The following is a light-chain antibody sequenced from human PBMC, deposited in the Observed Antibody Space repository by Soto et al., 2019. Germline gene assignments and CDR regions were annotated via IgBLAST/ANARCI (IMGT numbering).Light chain of an antibody. Sequence: DIQMTQSPSTLSASVGDRATITCRASQIISTSLAWYQQKPGKAPKLLIFKAYNLESGVPSRFSGSGSGTEFTLTISSLQPDDFATYYCQQYDSYSYTFGQGTKLEIK. J-gene: IGKJ2*01. CDR1: QIISTS. CDR2: KAY. V-gene: IGKV1-5*03. CDR3: QQYDSYSYT.